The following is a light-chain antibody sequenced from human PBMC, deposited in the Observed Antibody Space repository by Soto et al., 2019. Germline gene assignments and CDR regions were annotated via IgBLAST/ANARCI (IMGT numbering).Light chain of an antibody. Sequence: DIQRTQSPSSLSASVGDRVTITCRASQSISTYLNWYQQKPGKAPKLLIYAEPGLQSGVPSRFSGSGSWTEFNFTINKLQPEEFGTYFCQQRYNIPPTFRQGTKVEIK. V-gene: IGKV1-39*01. J-gene: IGKJ1*01. CDR1: QSISTY. CDR3: QQRYNIPPT. CDR2: AEP.